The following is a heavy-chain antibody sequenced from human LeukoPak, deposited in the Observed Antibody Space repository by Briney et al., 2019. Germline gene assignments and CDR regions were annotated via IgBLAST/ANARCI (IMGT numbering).Heavy chain of an antibody. Sequence: TTGESLKISCKTSGYRFTAYWIGWVRQMPGKGLEWMGIIYPSDSDTRYSPSFQGQVTISADKSISTAYLQWSSLKASDTAIYYCATQFMALAGGFWGQGTLVSVSS. CDR3: ATQFMALAGGF. V-gene: IGHV5-51*01. D-gene: IGHD6-19*01. CDR2: IYPSDSDT. J-gene: IGHJ4*02. CDR1: GYRFTAYW.